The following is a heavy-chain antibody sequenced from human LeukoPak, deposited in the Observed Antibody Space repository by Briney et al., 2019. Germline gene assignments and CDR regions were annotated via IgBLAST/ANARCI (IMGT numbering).Heavy chain of an antibody. CDR1: GYTLTELS. V-gene: IGHV1-24*01. D-gene: IGHD5-24*01. Sequence: ASVKVSCKVSGYTLTELSMHWVRQAPGKGLEWMGGFDPEDGETIYAQKFQGRVTMTEDASTDTAYMELSSLRSEDTAVYYCATGRRGGYNPYYFDYWGQGTLVTVSS. CDR2: FDPEDGET. J-gene: IGHJ4*02. CDR3: ATGRRGGYNPYYFDY.